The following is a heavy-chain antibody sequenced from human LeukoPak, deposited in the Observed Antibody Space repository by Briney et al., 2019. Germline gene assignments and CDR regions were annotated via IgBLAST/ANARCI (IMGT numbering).Heavy chain of an antibody. V-gene: IGHV4-59*02. CDR2: IYYSGST. J-gene: IGHJ4*02. Sequence: SETLSLTCTVSGGSVSTYYWSWIRQPPGKGLEWIGYIYYSGSTNYNPSLKSRVTISVDTSKNQFSLKLSSVTAADTAVYYCAREGGYYYGSGRGGDFDYWGQGTLVTVSS. CDR1: GGSVSTYY. D-gene: IGHD3-10*01. CDR3: AREGGYYYGSGRGGDFDY.